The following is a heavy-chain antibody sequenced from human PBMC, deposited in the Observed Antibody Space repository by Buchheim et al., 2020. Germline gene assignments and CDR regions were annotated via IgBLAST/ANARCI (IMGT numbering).Heavy chain of an antibody. CDR1: GGTFSSYA. V-gene: IGHV1-69*01. Sequence: QVQLVQSGAEVKKPGSSVKVSCKASGGTFSSYAISWVRQAPGQGLEWMGGIIPIFGTANYAQKFQGRVTITADESTRTAYMELSSLRSEDTAVYYCARARNYYGSGRVLYYYYYYMDVWGKGTT. CDR3: ARARNYYGSGRVLYYYYYYMDV. CDR2: IIPIFGTA. J-gene: IGHJ6*03. D-gene: IGHD3-10*01.